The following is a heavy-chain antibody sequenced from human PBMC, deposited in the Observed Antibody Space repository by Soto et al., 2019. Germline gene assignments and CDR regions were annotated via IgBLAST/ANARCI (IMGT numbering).Heavy chain of an antibody. D-gene: IGHD3-22*01. J-gene: IGHJ4*02. CDR3: ARTLYYYDTGGYR. CDR2: ISSSSSYI. V-gene: IGHV3-21*01. Sequence: PGGSLRLSCAASGFTFSSYSMNWVRQAPGKGLEWVSSISSSSSYIYYADSVKGRFIISRDNAKNSLYLQMSSLRAEDTAVYYCARTLYYYDTGGYRWGQGTLVTVSS. CDR1: GFTFSSYS.